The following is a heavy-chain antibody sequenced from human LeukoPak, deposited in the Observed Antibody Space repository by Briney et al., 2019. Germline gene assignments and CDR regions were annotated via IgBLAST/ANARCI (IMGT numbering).Heavy chain of an antibody. CDR1: GFTFSSYG. J-gene: IGHJ6*02. Sequence: PGGSLRLSCAASGFTFSSYGMHWVRQAPGKGLEWVAVISYDGSNKYYADSVKGRFTISRDNSKNTLYLQMNSLRAEDTAVYYCAKVSGAPRDYYYYGMDVWGQGTTVTVSS. D-gene: IGHD3-10*01. CDR3: AKVSGAPRDYYYYGMDV. V-gene: IGHV3-30*18. CDR2: ISYDGSNK.